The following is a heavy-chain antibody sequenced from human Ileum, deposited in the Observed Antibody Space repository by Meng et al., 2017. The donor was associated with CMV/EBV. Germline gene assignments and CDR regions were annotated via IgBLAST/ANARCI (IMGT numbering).Heavy chain of an antibody. J-gene: IGHJ4*02. V-gene: IGHV3-23*01. CDR2: ISDSSGTV. D-gene: IGHD3-22*01. Sequence: SGFTFSNYAMSWVRQSPGKGLEWVSMISDSSGTVLYADSVKGRFTVSRDNSKNTLYLQMNSLRAEDTATYYCAKCNFGSTGYYYDFAYGGQGSLVTVSS. CDR1: GFTFSNYA. CDR3: AKCNFGSTGYYYDFAY.